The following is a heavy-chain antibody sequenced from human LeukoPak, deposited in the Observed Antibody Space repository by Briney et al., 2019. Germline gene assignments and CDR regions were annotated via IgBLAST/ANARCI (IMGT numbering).Heavy chain of an antibody. D-gene: IGHD4-17*01. Sequence: GVSLRLSCAASGFTFSSYAMSWVRQAPGKGLEWVSAISGSGGSTYYADSVKGRFTISRDNSKNTLYLQMNSLRAEDTAVYYCAKDGTVTTGHFDYWGQGTLVTVSS. V-gene: IGHV3-23*01. CDR1: GFTFSSYA. CDR2: ISGSGGST. J-gene: IGHJ4*02. CDR3: AKDGTVTTGHFDY.